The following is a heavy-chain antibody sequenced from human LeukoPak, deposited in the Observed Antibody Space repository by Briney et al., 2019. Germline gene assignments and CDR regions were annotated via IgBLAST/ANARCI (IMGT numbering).Heavy chain of an antibody. CDR3: AREFRSWYQDY. Sequence: KPSETLSLTCAVYGGSFSGYYWIWIRQPPGNGLGWIGEINHSGSTNYNPSLKSRVTISVDTSKNQFSLKLSSVTAADTAVYYCAREFRSWYQDYWGQGTLVPVSS. CDR1: GGSFSGYY. J-gene: IGHJ4*02. V-gene: IGHV4-34*01. D-gene: IGHD6-13*01. CDR2: INHSGST.